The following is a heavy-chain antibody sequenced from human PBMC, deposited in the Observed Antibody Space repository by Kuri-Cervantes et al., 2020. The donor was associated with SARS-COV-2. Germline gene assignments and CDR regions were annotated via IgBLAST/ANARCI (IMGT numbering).Heavy chain of an antibody. CDR2: INPDGSYT. CDR3: VRDGDHWNFDY. D-gene: IGHD1-1*01. Sequence: LSLTCAVSGGSITSGNWWSWVRQPPGKGLVWVSRINPDGSYTNNADSVKGRFTLSRDNAKNMLFLQMNSLRAEDTAVYYCVRDGDHWNFDYWGQGTLVTVSS. J-gene: IGHJ4*02. CDR1: GGSITSGNW. V-gene: IGHV3-74*01.